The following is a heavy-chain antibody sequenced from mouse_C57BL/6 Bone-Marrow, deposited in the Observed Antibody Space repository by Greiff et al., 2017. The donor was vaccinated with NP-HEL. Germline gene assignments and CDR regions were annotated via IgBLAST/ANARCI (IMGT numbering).Heavy chain of an antibody. CDR2: ISSGGSYT. D-gene: IGHD1-1*01. CDR1: GFTFSSYG. Sequence: EVLLVESGGDLVKPGGSLKLSCAASGFTFSSYGMSWVRQTPDKSLEWVAAISSGGSYTNYPDSVKGRFTISRDNAKNTLYLQMSSLKSEDTAMDYCASQGGLFGAYWGQGTLVTVSA. V-gene: IGHV5-6*01. CDR3: ASQGGLFGAY. J-gene: IGHJ3*01.